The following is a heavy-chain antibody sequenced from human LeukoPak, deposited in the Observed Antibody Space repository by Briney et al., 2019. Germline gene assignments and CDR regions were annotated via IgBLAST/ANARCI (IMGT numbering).Heavy chain of an antibody. J-gene: IGHJ4*02. D-gene: IGHD3-22*01. V-gene: IGHV3-73*01. Sequence: TGGSLRLSCAAPGFTFSGSAMHWVRQASGKGLEWVGRNRSKANSYATAYAASVKGRFTISRDDSKNTAYLQMNSLKTEDTAVYYCTRRDSSGYYYFDYWGQGTLVTVSS. CDR1: GFTFSGSA. CDR2: NRSKANSYAT. CDR3: TRRDSSGYYYFDY.